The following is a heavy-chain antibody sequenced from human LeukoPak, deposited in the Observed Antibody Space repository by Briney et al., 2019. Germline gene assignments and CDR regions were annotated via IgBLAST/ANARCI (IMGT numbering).Heavy chain of an antibody. Sequence: SGGSLRLSCAASGFTFSSYWMSWVRQAPGKGLEWVANIKQDGSEKYYVDSVKGRFTISRDNAKNSLYLQMNSLRAEDTAVYYCARTIWFGEPRGYFDYWGQGTLVTVSS. CDR2: IKQDGSEK. CDR1: GFTFSSYW. CDR3: ARTIWFGEPRGYFDY. J-gene: IGHJ4*02. V-gene: IGHV3-7*03. D-gene: IGHD3-10*01.